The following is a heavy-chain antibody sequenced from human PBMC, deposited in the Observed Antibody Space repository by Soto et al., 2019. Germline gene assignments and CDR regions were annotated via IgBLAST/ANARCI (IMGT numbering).Heavy chain of an antibody. Sequence: SVKVSCKASGGTFSSYAISWVRQAPGQGLEWMGGINPINGTTKYSQKFQGRVTITRDTSASTAYMELSSLRSEDTAVYYCARTDGSYYFDYWGQGTLVTVSS. J-gene: IGHJ4*02. CDR2: INPINGTT. CDR1: GGTFSSYA. CDR3: ARTDGSYYFDY. D-gene: IGHD1-26*01. V-gene: IGHV1-69*05.